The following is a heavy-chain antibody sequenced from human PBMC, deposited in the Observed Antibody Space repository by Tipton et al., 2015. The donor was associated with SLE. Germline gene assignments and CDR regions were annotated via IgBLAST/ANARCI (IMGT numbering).Heavy chain of an antibody. V-gene: IGHV4-34*01. Sequence: TQSLTCAVYGGSFSGYYWSWIRQPPGKGLEWIGEINHSGSTNYNPSLKSRVTISVDTSKNQFSLKLSSVTAADTAVYYCARVSPHFDYWGQGTLVTVSS. CDR3: ARVSPHFDY. CDR2: INHSGST. J-gene: IGHJ4*02. CDR1: GGSFSGYY.